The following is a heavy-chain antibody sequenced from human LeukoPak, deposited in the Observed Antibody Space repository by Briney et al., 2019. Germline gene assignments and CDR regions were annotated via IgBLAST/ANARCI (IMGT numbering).Heavy chain of an antibody. Sequence: SETLSLTCAVYGGSFSGYYWSWIRQPPGKGLEWIGEINHSGSTNYNPSLKSRVTISVDTSKNQFSLKLSSVTAADTAVYYCARDWYYDSSGYYFDAFDIWGQGTMVTVSS. CDR3: ARDWYYDSSGYYFDAFDI. J-gene: IGHJ3*02. D-gene: IGHD3-22*01. V-gene: IGHV4-34*01. CDR1: GGSFSGYY. CDR2: INHSGST.